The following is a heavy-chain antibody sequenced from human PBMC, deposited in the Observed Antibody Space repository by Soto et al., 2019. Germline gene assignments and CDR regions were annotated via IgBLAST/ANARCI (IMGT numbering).Heavy chain of an antibody. V-gene: IGHV1-3*01. CDR1: GYTFTSYA. CDR2: INAGNGNT. D-gene: IGHD6-19*01. Sequence: ASVKVSCKASGYTFTSYAIHWVRQAPGQRLEWMGWINAGNGNTKYSQKFQGRVTMTRDTSASTAYMELRSLRSDDTAVYYCARDRQWLGGSDYWGQGTLVTVSS. CDR3: ARDRQWLGGSDY. J-gene: IGHJ4*02.